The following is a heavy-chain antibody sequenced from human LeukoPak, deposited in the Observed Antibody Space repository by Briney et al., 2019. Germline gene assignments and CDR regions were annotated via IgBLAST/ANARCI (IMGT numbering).Heavy chain of an antibody. CDR3: ARVPTGGYYYYYMDV. J-gene: IGHJ6*03. CDR2: IYYSGST. Sequence: PSETLSLTCTVSGGSISRYYWSWIRQPPGEGLEWIGYIYYSGSTNYNPSLKSRVTISVDTSKNQISLKLSSVTAADTAVYYCARVPTGGYYYYYMDVWGKGTTVTVSS. V-gene: IGHV4-59*01. D-gene: IGHD1-14*01. CDR1: GGSISRYY.